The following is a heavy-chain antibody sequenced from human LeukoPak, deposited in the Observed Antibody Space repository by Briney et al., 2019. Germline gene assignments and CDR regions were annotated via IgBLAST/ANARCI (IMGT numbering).Heavy chain of an antibody. CDR3: ARGQNTGSDAFDI. CDR2: LYSDGST. Sequence: GGSLRLSCAASGFNVGSNYMTWVRQAPGKGLEWVSVLYSDGSTYYADSVRDRFTISRDNSKNTLYLQMNSLRAEDTAMYYCARGQNTGSDAFDIWGQGTMVTVSS. V-gene: IGHV3-66*01. J-gene: IGHJ3*02. CDR1: GFNVGSNY. D-gene: IGHD5-12*01.